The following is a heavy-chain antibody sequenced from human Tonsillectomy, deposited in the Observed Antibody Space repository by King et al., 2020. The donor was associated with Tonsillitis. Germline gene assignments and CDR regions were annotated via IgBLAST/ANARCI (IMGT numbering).Heavy chain of an antibody. Sequence: VQLQESGPGLVKPSQTLSLTCTVSGGSISGGAYYWSWIRQLPGKGLEWIGDIYNSENTYYNPFLKSRLTISLDTSKKQFSLELSSVTAADTAVYYCGTYEGGVFDPWGQGTLVTVSS. J-gene: IGHJ5*02. D-gene: IGHD2-15*01. CDR2: IYNSENT. CDR1: GGSISGGAYY. CDR3: GTYEGGVFDP. V-gene: IGHV4-31*03.